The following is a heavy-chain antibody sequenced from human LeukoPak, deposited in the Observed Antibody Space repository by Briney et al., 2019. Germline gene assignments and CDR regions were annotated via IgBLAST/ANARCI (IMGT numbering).Heavy chain of an antibody. CDR2: MSGSGGTT. Sequence: PGRSLRLSCAASGFAFRSFGMHWVRQAPGRGLEWVSTMSGSGGTTYYADSVKGRFTISRDNSKNTLYLQMNSLRAEDTAVYYCARGGTYYYDSSGPYWYFDLWGRGTLVTVSS. J-gene: IGHJ2*01. V-gene: IGHV3-23*01. D-gene: IGHD3-22*01. CDR1: GFAFRSFG. CDR3: ARGGTYYYDSSGPYWYFDL.